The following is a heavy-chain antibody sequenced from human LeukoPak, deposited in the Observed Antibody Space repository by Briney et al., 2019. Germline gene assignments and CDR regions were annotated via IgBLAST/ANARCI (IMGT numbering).Heavy chain of an antibody. CDR1: GGSFSGYY. CDR2: INHSGST. J-gene: IGHJ6*03. Sequence: PSETLSLTCAVYGGSFSGYYWSWIRQPPGKGLEWIGEINHSGSTNYNPSLKSRVTISVDTSKNQFSLKLSSVTAADTAVYYCARLGYCSSTSCYANYYYYYMDVWGKGTTVTISS. D-gene: IGHD2-2*01. CDR3: ARLGYCSSTSCYANYYYYYMDV. V-gene: IGHV4-34*01.